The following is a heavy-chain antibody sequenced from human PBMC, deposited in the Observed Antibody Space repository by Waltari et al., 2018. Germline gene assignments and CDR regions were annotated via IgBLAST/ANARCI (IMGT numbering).Heavy chain of an antibody. CDR2: IKTDGSET. D-gene: IGHD6-13*01. Sequence: EVQVVASGGGLVQPGGSLRLSCSASGFTFRSYWMTWVRQDPGKGLEWVANIKTDGSETYYVDSVKGRFTISRDNTKNSLYLQMSSLRAEDTAVYYCAIGGVETSWYWRYWGQGTLVTVSS. J-gene: IGHJ4*02. CDR3: AIGGVETSWYWRY. CDR1: GFTFRSYW. V-gene: IGHV3-7*01.